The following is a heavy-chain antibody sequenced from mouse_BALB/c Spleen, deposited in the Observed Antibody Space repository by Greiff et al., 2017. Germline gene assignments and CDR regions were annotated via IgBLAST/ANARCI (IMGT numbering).Heavy chain of an antibody. J-gene: IGHJ4*01. CDR1: GFTFSSYA. CDR2: ISSGGSYT. Sequence: EVQVVESGGGLVKPGGSLKLSCAASGFTFSSYAMSWVRQTPEKRLEWVATISSGGSYTYYPDSVKGRFTISRDNAKNTLYLQMSSLKSEDTAMYYCASPYYYGSSDYYAMDYWGQGTSVTVSA. V-gene: IGHV5-6*01. CDR3: ASPYYYGSSDYYAMDY. D-gene: IGHD1-1*01.